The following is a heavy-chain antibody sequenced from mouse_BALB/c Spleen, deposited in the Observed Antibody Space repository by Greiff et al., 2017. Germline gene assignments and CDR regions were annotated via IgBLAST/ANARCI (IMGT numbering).Heavy chain of an antibody. J-gene: IGHJ2*01. D-gene: IGHD1-1*01. CDR2: ILPGSGST. V-gene: IGHV1-9*01. CDR3: AVGYGSRDTFDY. CDR1: GFNIKDYY. Sequence: QVQLQQSGAELVRSGASVKLSCTASGFNIKDYYMHWVKQRPGHGLEWIGEILPGSGSTNYNEKFKGKATFTADTSSNTAYMQLSSLTSEDSAVYYCAVGYGSRDTFDYWGQGTTLTVSS.